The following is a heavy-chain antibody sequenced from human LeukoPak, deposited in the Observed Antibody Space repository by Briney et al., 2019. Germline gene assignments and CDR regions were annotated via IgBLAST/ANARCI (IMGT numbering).Heavy chain of an antibody. V-gene: IGHV4-39*01. CDR2: IYYSGST. D-gene: IGHD3-16*02. Sequence: SETLSLTCTVSGGSIGSSSYYWGWIRQPPGKGLEWIGSIYYSGSTYYNPSLKSRVTISVDTSKNQFSLKLSSVTAADTAVYYCARQLMITFGGVIVIRYFDYRGQGTLVTVSS. CDR3: ARQLMITFGGVIVIRYFDY. J-gene: IGHJ4*02. CDR1: GGSIGSSSYY.